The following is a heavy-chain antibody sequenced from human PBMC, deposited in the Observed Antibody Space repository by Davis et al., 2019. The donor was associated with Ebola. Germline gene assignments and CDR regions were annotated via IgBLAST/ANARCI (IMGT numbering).Heavy chain of an antibody. CDR1: GYTFTGYY. CDR2: INPNSGGT. J-gene: IGHJ6*02. Sequence: AASVKVSCKASGYTFTGYYMHWVRQAPGQGLEWMGWINPNSGGTNYAQKFQGWVTMTRDTSISTAYMELRSLRSDDTAVYYCARDVEVVGIAAGSYLYYYYGMDVWGQGTTVTVSS. D-gene: IGHD3-10*01. V-gene: IGHV1-2*04. CDR3: ARDVEVVGIAAGSYLYYYYGMDV.